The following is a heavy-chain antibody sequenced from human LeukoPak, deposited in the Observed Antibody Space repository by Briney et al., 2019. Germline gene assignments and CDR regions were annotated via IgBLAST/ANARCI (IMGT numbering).Heavy chain of an antibody. D-gene: IGHD3-22*01. J-gene: IGHJ5*02. V-gene: IGHV4-61*02. CDR2: IYTGGST. Sequence: TLSLTCTVSGGSISSGSYYWSWIRQPAGKGLEWIGRIYTGGSTNYNPSLKSRVTISVDTSKNQFSLKLSSVTAADTAVYYCARDRPAYYYDSSGYPWGQGTLVTVSS. CDR1: GGSISSGSYY. CDR3: ARDRPAYYYDSSGYP.